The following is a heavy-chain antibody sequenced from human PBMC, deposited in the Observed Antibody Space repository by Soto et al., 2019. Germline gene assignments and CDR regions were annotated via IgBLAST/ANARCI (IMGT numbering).Heavy chain of an antibody. CDR1: GFTFGDYA. CDR3: TREMLTGDSSGYYDAFDI. CDR2: IRSKAYGGTT. V-gene: IGHV3-49*04. D-gene: IGHD3-22*01. Sequence: GGSLRLSCTASGFTFGDYAMSWVRQAPGKGLEWVGFIRSKAYGGTTEYAASVKGRFTISRDDSKSTAYLQMNSLKTEDTAVYYCTREMLTGDSSGYYDAFDIWGQGTMVTV. J-gene: IGHJ3*02.